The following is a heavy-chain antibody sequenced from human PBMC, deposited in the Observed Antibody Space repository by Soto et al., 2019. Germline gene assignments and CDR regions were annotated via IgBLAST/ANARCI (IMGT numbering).Heavy chain of an antibody. J-gene: IGHJ4*02. V-gene: IGHV3-23*01. D-gene: IGHD6-13*01. CDR2: ISGSGGST. CDR3: AKGATIAAAVEYYFDY. CDR1: GFTFSSYA. Sequence: GGSLRLSCAASGFTFSSYAMSWVRQAPGKGLEWVSAISGSGGSTYYADSVKGGFTISRDNSKNTLYLQMNRLRAEDTAVYYCAKGATIAAAVEYYFDYWGQGTLVTVSS.